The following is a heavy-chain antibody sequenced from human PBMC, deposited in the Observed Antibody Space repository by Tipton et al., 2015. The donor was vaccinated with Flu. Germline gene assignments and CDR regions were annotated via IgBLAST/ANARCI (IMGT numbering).Heavy chain of an antibody. Sequence: TLSLTCTLSGGSLSSYYWSWIRQPPGKGLEWIGSVLYSGSTNDNDNPSLRGRVTISLGASKNQFSLRLSSMTAADTALYYCARLRRPATKGAFEIWGQGTMVTVSS. CDR2: VLYSGST. V-gene: IGHV4-59*12. CDR3: ARLRRPATKGAFEI. D-gene: IGHD2-2*01. J-gene: IGHJ3*02. CDR1: GGSLSSYY.